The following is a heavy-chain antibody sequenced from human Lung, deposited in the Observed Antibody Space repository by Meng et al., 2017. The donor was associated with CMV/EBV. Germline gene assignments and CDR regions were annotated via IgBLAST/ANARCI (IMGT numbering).Heavy chain of an antibody. D-gene: IGHD2-15*01. J-gene: IGHJ4*02. Sequence: QSGSELKKPGALVKVSCKASGYSLTSYAMNWVRQAPGQGLEWMGWINTNTGNPTYAQGFTGRFVFSLDTSVSTAYLQISSLKAADTAVYYCARLYCSGGSCYTIDYWGQGTLVTVSS. CDR3: ARLYCSGGSCYTIDY. CDR1: GYSLTSYA. CDR2: INTNTGNP. V-gene: IGHV7-4-1*02.